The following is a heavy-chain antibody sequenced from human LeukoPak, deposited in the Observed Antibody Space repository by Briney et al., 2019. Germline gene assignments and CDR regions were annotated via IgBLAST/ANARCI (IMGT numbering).Heavy chain of an antibody. J-gene: IGHJ6*02. CDR2: ISDDGSNK. Sequence: GRSLRLSCAASGFTFSSYAMHWVRQAPGKGLEWVAVISDDGSNKYYADSVKGRFTISRDNSKNTLYLQMNSLRAEDTAVYYCARDQGGRRWLQFFYYYGMDVWGQGTTVTVSS. CDR3: ARDQGGRRWLQFFYYYGMDV. CDR1: GFTFSSYA. V-gene: IGHV3-30-3*01. D-gene: IGHD5-24*01.